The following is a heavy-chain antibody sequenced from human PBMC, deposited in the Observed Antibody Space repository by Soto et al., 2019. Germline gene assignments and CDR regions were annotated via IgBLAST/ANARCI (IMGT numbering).Heavy chain of an antibody. CDR2: IIPIFGTA. CDR3: AGWLGYCSSTSCPHGEYFDY. Sequence: SVKVSCKASGGTFSSYAISWVRQAPGQGLEWMGGIIPIFGTANYAQKFQGRVTITADESTSTAYMELSSLRSEDTAVYYCAGWLGYCSSTSCPHGEYFDYWGQGSLVTVSS. V-gene: IGHV1-69*13. D-gene: IGHD2-2*01. CDR1: GGTFSSYA. J-gene: IGHJ4*02.